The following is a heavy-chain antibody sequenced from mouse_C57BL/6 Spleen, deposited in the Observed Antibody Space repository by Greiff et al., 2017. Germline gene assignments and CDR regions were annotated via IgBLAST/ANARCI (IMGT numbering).Heavy chain of an antibody. CDR2: IDPSDSET. V-gene: IGHV1-52*01. J-gene: IGHJ4*01. Sequence: QVQLQQPGAELVRPGSSVKLSCKASGYTFTSYWMHWVKQRPIQGLEWIGNIDPSDSETHYNQKFKDKATLTVDKSSSTAYMQLSSLTSEDSAVYYCARAPRDGYDGYAMDYWGQGTSVTVSS. CDR3: ARAPRDGYDGYAMDY. CDR1: GYTFTSYW. D-gene: IGHD2-2*01.